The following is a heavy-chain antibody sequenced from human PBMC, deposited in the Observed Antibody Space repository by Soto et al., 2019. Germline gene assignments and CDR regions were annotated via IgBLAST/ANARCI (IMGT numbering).Heavy chain of an antibody. Sequence: QVHLEQSGAEVKKPGSSVKVSCKFPGGTFSSYVIIWVRQAPGQGLEWMGGIIPVSGTANYAQKFHGRVTISADAATNTAYMELSSVRFDDTAVYYCATVDRSVALVGWFDPWGQGTLVTVSS. V-gene: IGHV1-69*01. D-gene: IGHD2-8*02. CDR1: GGTFSSYV. CDR2: IIPVSGTA. CDR3: ATVDRSVALVGWFDP. J-gene: IGHJ5*02.